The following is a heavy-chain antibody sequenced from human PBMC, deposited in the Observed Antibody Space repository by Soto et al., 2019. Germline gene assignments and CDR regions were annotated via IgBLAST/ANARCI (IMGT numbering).Heavy chain of an antibody. CDR1: GFTFSSYA. V-gene: IGHV3-30-3*01. CDR3: VRDKSPYSSGWHNRHFDY. J-gene: IGHJ4*02. Sequence: QVQLVESGGGVVQPGRSLRLSCAASGFTFSSYAMHWVRQAPGKGLEWVAVISYDGSNKYYADSVKGRFTISRDNSKTLYLQMNRLRGEDTTVYYCVRDKSPYSSGWHNRHFDYWGQGTLVTVSS. D-gene: IGHD6-19*01. CDR2: ISYDGSNK.